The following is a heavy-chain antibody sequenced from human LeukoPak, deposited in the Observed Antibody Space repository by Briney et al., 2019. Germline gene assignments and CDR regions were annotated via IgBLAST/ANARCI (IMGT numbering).Heavy chain of an antibody. V-gene: IGHV5-51*01. CDR3: ARWDGYSISWHYFNY. D-gene: IGHD6-13*01. Sequence: GEALKISFKGSGYTFTSYWIGWVRQMPGKGLEWMGSVHPCDSDIRYSPSFQGQVTISADKSISTAYLQWSSLRASDTAMYYCARWDGYSISWHYFNYWGQGTLVTVSS. CDR2: VHPCDSDI. CDR1: GYTFTSYW. J-gene: IGHJ4*02.